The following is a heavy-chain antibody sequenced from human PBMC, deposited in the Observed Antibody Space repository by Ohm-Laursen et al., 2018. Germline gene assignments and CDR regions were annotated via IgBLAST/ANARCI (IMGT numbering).Heavy chain of an antibody. CDR2: ISWNSGSI. D-gene: IGHD3-22*01. Sequence: SLRLSCVASGFTFDDYAMHWVRQAPGKGLEWVSGISWNSGSIGYADSVKGRFTISRDNAKNSLYLQMNSLRAEDTALYYCAKAYYYDSSGYLHDAFGIWGQGTMVTVSS. CDR3: AKAYYYDSSGYLHDAFGI. CDR1: GFTFDDYA. V-gene: IGHV3-9*01. J-gene: IGHJ3*02.